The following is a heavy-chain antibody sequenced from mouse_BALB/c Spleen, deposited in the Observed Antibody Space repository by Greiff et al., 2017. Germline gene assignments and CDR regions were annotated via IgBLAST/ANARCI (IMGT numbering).Heavy chain of an antibody. Sequence: VQLQQPGAELVRPGASVKLSCKASGYTFTSYWMNWVKQRPEQGLEWIGRIDPYDSETHYNPKFKDKAILTVDKSTSTTYMQLSSLTSEDSAVYYCARGDTAVVEAMDYWGQGTSVTVSS. V-gene: IGHV1-52*01. D-gene: IGHD1-1*01. CDR2: IDPYDSET. CDR3: ARGDTAVVEAMDY. CDR1: GYTFTSYW. J-gene: IGHJ4*01.